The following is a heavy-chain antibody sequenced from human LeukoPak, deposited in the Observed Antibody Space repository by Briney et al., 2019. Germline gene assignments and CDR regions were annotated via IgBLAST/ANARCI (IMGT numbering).Heavy chain of an antibody. J-gene: IGHJ5*02. Sequence: SETLSLTCTVSGGSISSSSYYWGWIRQPPGKGLEWIGSIYYSGSTYYNPSLKSRVTISVDTSKNQFSLKLSSVTAADTAVYYCARGGYYYGSGARDNWFDPWGQGTLVTVSS. CDR3: ARGGYYYGSGARDNWFDP. D-gene: IGHD3-10*01. CDR1: GGSISSSSYY. V-gene: IGHV4-39*07. CDR2: IYYSGST.